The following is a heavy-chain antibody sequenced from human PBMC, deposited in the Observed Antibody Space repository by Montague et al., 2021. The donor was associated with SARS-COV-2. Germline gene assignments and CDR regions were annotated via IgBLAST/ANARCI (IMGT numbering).Heavy chain of an antibody. CDR2: INHDGSIA. V-gene: IGHV3-74*01. CDR3: AGAVDPYFYYGMDV. Sequence: SLRLSCAASGLTFNTYWMHWVRLVVGKGLVWVSRINHDGSIATYADSVKGRFAISRDNAKNTLFLQMNSLTVEDTAVYYCAGAVDPYFYYGMDVWGQGTTVTVS. CDR1: GLTFNTYW. D-gene: IGHD3-9*01. J-gene: IGHJ6*02.